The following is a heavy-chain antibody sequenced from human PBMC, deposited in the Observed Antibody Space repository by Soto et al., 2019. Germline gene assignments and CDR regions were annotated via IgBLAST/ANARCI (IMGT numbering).Heavy chain of an antibody. CDR3: ARDLAGNDYFDY. CDR2: INPKSGDT. CDR1: GYTLTGYY. D-gene: IGHD6-19*01. J-gene: IGHJ4*02. V-gene: IGHV1-2*02. Sequence: ASVKVSCKVSGYTLTGYYMNWVRQAPGQGLEWMGWINPKSGDTRYAQKFQGRVTMTRDTSISTAYMELSRLRSDDTAVYYCARDLAGNDYFDYWGQGTLVTVSS.